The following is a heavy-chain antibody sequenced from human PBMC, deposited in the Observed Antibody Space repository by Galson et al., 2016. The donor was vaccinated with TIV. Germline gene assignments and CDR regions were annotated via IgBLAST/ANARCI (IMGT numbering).Heavy chain of an antibody. Sequence: SVKVSCKASEDTFTAYYIHWVRQAPELGLEWMGWINPDNGDTNYAQKFEGRVTMTRDTSMTTVYMDLSSLKSDDTAVYYCARDVGSSSTSWFDPWGQGTLVTVSS. CDR2: INPDNGDT. J-gene: IGHJ5*02. CDR1: EDTFTAYY. D-gene: IGHD6-6*01. V-gene: IGHV1-2*02. CDR3: ARDVGSSSTSWFDP.